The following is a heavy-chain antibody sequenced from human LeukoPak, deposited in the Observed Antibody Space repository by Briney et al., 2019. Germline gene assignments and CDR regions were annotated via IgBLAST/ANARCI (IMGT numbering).Heavy chain of an antibody. CDR3: ARDLRRSYGPYYYYYYVDV. D-gene: IGHD3-10*01. Sequence: ASVKVSCRASGYTFTSYGISWVRQAPGQGLEWMGWISAYNGNTNYAQKLQGRVTMTTDTSTSTAYMELRSLRSDDTAVYYCARDLRRSYGPYYYYYYVDVWGKGTTVTVSS. CDR2: ISAYNGNT. J-gene: IGHJ6*03. CDR1: GYTFTSYG. V-gene: IGHV1-18*01.